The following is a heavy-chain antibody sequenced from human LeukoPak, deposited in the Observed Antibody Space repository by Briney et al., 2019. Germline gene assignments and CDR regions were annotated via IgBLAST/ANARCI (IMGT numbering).Heavy chain of an antibody. D-gene: IGHD1-26*01. V-gene: IGHV3-48*02. CDR2: ISSSSTI. Sequence: PGGSLRLSCAASGFTFRSYAMSWVRQAPGKGLEWVSYISSSSTIYYADSVKGRFTISRDNAKHSLYLQMNSLRDEDTAVYFCARDILYSGTYFDYWGQGTLVTVSS. CDR3: ARDILYSGTYFDY. CDR1: GFTFRSYA. J-gene: IGHJ4*02.